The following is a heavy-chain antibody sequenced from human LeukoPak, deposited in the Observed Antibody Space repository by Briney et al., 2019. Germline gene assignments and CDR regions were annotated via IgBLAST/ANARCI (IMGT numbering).Heavy chain of an antibody. CDR3: ARGVVAATTLIYYYYMDV. D-gene: IGHD2-15*01. CDR1: GGSISSYY. J-gene: IGHJ6*03. Sequence: PSETLPLTCTVSGGSISSYYWSWIRQPAGKGLEWIGRIYTSGSTNYNPSLKSRVTISVDKSKNQFSLKLSSVTAADTAVYYCARGVVAATTLIYYYYMDVWGKGTTVTVSS. CDR2: IYTSGST. V-gene: IGHV4-4*07.